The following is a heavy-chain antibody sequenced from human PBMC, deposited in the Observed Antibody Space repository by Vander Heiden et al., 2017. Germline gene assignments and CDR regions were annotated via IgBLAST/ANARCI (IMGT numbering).Heavy chain of an antibody. J-gene: IGHJ4*02. CDR2: IFSNDEK. D-gene: IGHD4-17*01. Sequence: LNESGPVLVRPTETLTLTSTVSGFSLSNARMGVSWIRQPPGKALEWLAHIFSNDEKSYSTALKSRLTISKDTSKRQVVLTLTNLDPVDTATYYCARRTDGDYPFDYWGQGTMVTVSS. CDR1: GFSLSNARMG. CDR3: ARRTDGDYPFDY. V-gene: IGHV2-26*01.